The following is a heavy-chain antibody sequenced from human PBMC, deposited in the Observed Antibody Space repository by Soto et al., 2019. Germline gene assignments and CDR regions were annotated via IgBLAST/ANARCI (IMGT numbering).Heavy chain of an antibody. CDR2: IYNGGST. CDR1: GDSVSSVGFH. Sequence: SETLSLTCTVSGDSVSSVGFHWAWLRRPPGKGLEWIGYIYNGGSTYYRPSLESRMHMSLDATRNRYSLRLTSVTAADTAVYFCARAPVGLDTISYFDYWGQGKLVTVSS. CDR3: ARAPVGLDTISYFDY. J-gene: IGHJ4*02. D-gene: IGHD3-3*01. V-gene: IGHV4-30-4*01.